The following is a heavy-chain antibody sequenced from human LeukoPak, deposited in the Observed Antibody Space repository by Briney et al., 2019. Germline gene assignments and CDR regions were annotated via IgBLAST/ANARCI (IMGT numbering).Heavy chain of an antibody. D-gene: IGHD3-3*01. V-gene: IGHV1-8*03. CDR1: GYTFTSYD. CDR2: MNPNSGNT. Sequence: ASVKVSCQASGYTFTSYDINWVRQATGQGLEWMGWMNPNSGNTGYAQKFHGRVTISRNTSISTAYMELSSLRSEDTAVYYCARGLKYYDFWSGYYWFDYWGQGTLVTVSS. CDR3: ARGLKYYDFWSGYYWFDY. J-gene: IGHJ4*02.